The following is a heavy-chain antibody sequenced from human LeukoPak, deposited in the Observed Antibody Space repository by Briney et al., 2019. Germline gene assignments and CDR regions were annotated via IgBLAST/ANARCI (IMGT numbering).Heavy chain of an antibody. V-gene: IGHV3-66*01. CDR2: IFSGGST. J-gene: IGHJ4*02. CDR1: GFTFSSYS. D-gene: IGHD3-22*01. Sequence: PGGSLRLSCAASGFTFSSYSMSWVRQAPGKGLEWVSVIFSGGSTYYADSVKGRFTISRDDSKNTVYLQMNSLRAEDTSVYFCARGGESSGYYYADYWGQGTLVTVSS. CDR3: ARGGESSGYYYADY.